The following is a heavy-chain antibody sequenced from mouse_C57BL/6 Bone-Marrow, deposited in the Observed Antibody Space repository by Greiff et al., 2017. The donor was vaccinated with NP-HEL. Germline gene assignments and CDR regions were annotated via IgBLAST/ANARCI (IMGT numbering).Heavy chain of an antibody. Sequence: QVHVKQSGAELVKPGASVKISCKASGYTFTDYYINWVKQRPGQGLEWIGKIGPGSGSTYYNEKFKGKATLTADKSSSTAYMQLSSLTSEDSAVYFCARRGIYYYGSSYGFAYWGQGTLVTVSA. CDR1: GYTFTDYY. D-gene: IGHD1-1*01. CDR3: ARRGIYYYGSSYGFAY. J-gene: IGHJ3*01. CDR2: IGPGSGST. V-gene: IGHV1-77*01.